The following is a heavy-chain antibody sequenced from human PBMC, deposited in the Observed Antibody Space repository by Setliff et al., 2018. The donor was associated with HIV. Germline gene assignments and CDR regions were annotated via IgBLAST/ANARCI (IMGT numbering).Heavy chain of an antibody. D-gene: IGHD3-16*01. CDR2: IYSDDYT. J-gene: IGHJ6*02. CDR3: AKGGEGLDV. CDR1: GFNVNNKY. V-gene: IGHV3-66*01. Sequence: GGSLRLSCAASGFNVNNKYMSWVRQAPGKGLEWVSIIYSDDYTKYADSVKGRFTISRDNSKNTLYLQMNSLRAEDTAAYYCAKGGEGLDVWGQGTTVTVSS.